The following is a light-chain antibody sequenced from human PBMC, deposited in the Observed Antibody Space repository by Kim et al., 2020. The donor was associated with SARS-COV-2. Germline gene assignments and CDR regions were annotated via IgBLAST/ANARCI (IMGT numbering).Light chain of an antibody. J-gene: IGKJ1*01. V-gene: IGKV1-27*01. Sequence: ASIGVRVTITCRASQDIANSLAWYQHKPGKVPQFLIFAASTVQSGVPSRFSGSGSGTEFTLTIGSLQTEDVATYYCQKYNSAPWTFGPGTKVDIK. CDR3: QKYNSAPWT. CDR1: QDIANS. CDR2: AAS.